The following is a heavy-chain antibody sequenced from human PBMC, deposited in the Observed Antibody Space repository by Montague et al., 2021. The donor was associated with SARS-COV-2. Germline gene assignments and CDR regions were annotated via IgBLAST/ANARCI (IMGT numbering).Heavy chain of an antibody. V-gene: IGHV3-33*01. CDR2: IWYDGSNK. J-gene: IGHJ6*03. Sequence: SLRLSCAASGFTFSSYGMHWVRQAPGKGLEWVAVIWYDGSNKYYADSVKGRFTISRDNSKNTLYLQMNSLRAEDTAVYYCARDYPRGDILTVYYYYMDVWGKGTMVTVSS. CDR1: GFTFSSYG. CDR3: ARDYPRGDILTVYYYYMDV. D-gene: IGHD3-9*01.